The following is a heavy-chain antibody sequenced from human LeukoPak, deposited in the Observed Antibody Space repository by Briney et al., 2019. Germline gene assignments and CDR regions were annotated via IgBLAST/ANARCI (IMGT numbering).Heavy chain of an antibody. J-gene: IGHJ4*02. V-gene: IGHV3-48*03. CDR1: GFAFSSYE. Sequence: GGSLRLSCAASGFAFSSYEMNWVRQAPGEGLEWVSYISSSGSTIYYADSVKGRFTISRDNAKNSLYLQMNSLRAEDTAVYYCARDGRYCSSTSCYEVYFDYWGQGTLVTVSS. CDR2: ISSSGSTI. D-gene: IGHD2-2*01. CDR3: ARDGRYCSSTSCYEVYFDY.